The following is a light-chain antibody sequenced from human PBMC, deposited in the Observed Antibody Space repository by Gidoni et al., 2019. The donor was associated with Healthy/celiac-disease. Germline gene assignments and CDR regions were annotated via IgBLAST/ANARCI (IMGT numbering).Light chain of an antibody. Sequence: DIVLTQSPATLSLSPGERATLSCRASQSVSSYLAWYQQQPGQAPRLLIYYASNRATGIPARFSGSGSGTDFTLTISSLEPEDFAVYYCQQRSNWPPLFTFGPGTKVDIK. J-gene: IGKJ3*01. CDR3: QQRSNWPPLFT. CDR1: QSVSSY. CDR2: YAS. V-gene: IGKV3-11*01.